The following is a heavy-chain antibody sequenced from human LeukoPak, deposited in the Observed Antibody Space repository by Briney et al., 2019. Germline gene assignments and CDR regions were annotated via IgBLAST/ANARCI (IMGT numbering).Heavy chain of an antibody. J-gene: IGHJ6*03. CDR1: GGTFSSYA. CDR2: IIPIFGTA. V-gene: IGHV1-69*13. Sequence: SVKVSCKASGGTFSSYAISWVRQAPGQGLEWIGGIIPIFGTANYAQKFQGRVTITADESTSTAYMELSSLRSEDTAVYYCARETNYDFWSGYYTLYYYYMDVWGKGTTVTVSS. D-gene: IGHD3-3*01. CDR3: ARETNYDFWSGYYTLYYYYMDV.